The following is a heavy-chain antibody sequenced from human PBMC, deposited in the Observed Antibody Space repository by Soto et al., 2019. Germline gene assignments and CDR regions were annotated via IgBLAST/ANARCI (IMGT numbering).Heavy chain of an antibody. Sequence: WETLSLTFTVSSASISSSSYYWGWIRQPPGKGLEWIGTLSYSGSTYYNPSLKSRVSISGDTSKNQFSLKLSSVTATDTAVYYCARHPACTSSSCSLYGMDVWAQGTTVTVSS. CDR1: SASISSSSYY. CDR2: LSYSGST. J-gene: IGHJ6*02. V-gene: IGHV4-39*01. D-gene: IGHD2-2*01. CDR3: ARHPACTSSSCSLYGMDV.